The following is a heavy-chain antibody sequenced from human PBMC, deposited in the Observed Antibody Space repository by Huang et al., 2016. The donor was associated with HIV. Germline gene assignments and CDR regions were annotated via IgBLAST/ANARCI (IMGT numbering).Heavy chain of an antibody. V-gene: IGHV4-39*01. J-gene: IGHJ3*02. CDR1: GGSITSSSYY. CDR3: ARHFSYYDSSGYTPWDAFDI. Sequence: QLQLQGSGPGLVKPSETLSLTCTVSGGSITSSSYYWGWIRQPPGKGLEWVGSIYYSGRTDYNPSLTSRVTVSVDTSKNQFSLKLGSVTAADTAVYYCARHFSYYDSSGYTPWDAFDIWGQGTMVTVSS. CDR2: IYYSGRT. D-gene: IGHD3-22*01.